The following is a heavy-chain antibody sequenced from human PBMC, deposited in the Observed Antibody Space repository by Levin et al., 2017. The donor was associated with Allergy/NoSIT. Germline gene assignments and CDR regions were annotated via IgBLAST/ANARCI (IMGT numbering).Heavy chain of an antibody. V-gene: IGHV3-30*18. CDR3: AKMNSSSWGWHY. D-gene: IGHD6-13*01. Sequence: GESLKISCAASGFTFSSYGMHWVRQAPGKGLEWVAVISYDGSNKYYADSVKGRFTISRDNSKNTLYLQMNSLRAEDTAVYYCAKMNSSSWGWHYWGQGTLVTVSS. CDR2: ISYDGSNK. J-gene: IGHJ4*02. CDR1: GFTFSSYG.